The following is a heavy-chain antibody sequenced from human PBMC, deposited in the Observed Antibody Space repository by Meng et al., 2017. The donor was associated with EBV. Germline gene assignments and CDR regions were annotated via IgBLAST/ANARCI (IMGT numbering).Heavy chain of an antibody. V-gene: IGHV1-69*01. Sequence: QVQVGRVGAGVKKPGSSVKVSCKASGGTFSSYAISWVRQAPGQGLEWMGGIIPIFGTANYAQKFQGRVTITADESTSTAYMELSSLRSEDTAVYYCARGYRGSSWYLGYWGQGTLVTVSS. J-gene: IGHJ4*02. CDR1: GGTFSSYA. CDR3: ARGYRGSSWYLGY. D-gene: IGHD6-13*01. CDR2: IIPIFGTA.